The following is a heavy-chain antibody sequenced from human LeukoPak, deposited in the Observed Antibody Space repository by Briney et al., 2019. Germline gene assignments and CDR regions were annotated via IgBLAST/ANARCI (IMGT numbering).Heavy chain of an antibody. Sequence: GGSLRLSCAASGFTFSSYGMHWVRQAPGKGLEWVAVISYDGSNKYYADSVKGRLTISRDNSKNTLYLQMNSLRAEDTAVYYCAKGRGSRREAFDIWGQGTMVTVSS. CDR2: ISYDGSNK. J-gene: IGHJ3*02. D-gene: IGHD3-10*01. CDR3: AKGRGSRREAFDI. V-gene: IGHV3-30*18. CDR1: GFTFSSYG.